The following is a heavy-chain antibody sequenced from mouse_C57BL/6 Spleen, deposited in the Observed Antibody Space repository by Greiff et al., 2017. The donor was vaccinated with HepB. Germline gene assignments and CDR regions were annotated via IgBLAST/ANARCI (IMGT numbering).Heavy chain of an antibody. CDR1: GYTFTDYN. D-gene: IGHD1-1*01. J-gene: IGHJ1*03. CDR2: INPNNGGT. CDR3: ARYYGRPVYWGFDV. V-gene: IGHV1-22*01. Sequence: EVQLQQSGPELVKPGASVKMSCKASGYTFTDYNMHWVKQSHGKSLEWIGYINPNNGGTSYNQKFKGKATLTVNKSSSTAYMELRSLTSEDSAVYYCARYYGRPVYWGFDVWGTGTTVTVSS.